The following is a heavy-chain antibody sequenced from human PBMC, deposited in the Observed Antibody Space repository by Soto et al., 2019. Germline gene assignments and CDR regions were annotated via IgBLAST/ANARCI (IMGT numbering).Heavy chain of an antibody. CDR2: IIPIFGTA. CDR1: GGTFSSYA. V-gene: IGHV1-69*13. J-gene: IGHJ4*02. CDR3: AREWELGRGYYFDY. D-gene: IGHD1-26*01. Sequence: SVKVSCRAPGGTFSSYAISWLRQAPGQGLEWMGGIIPIFGTANYAQKFQGRVTITADESTSTAYMELSSLRSEDTAVYYCAREWELGRGYYFDYWGQGTLVTVSS.